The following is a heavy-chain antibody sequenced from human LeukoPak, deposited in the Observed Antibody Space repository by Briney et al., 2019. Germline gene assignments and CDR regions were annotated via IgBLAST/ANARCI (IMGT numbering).Heavy chain of an antibody. D-gene: IGHD6-19*01. Sequence: GGSLRLSCSASGFTFSSYSMNWVRQAPGKGREWVSSISSSSSYIYYADSGKGPFTISTDNAKNSLYLRMNSLRAEETAVYYCGSISQTGGASSSGWLFDYWGQGTLVTVSS. J-gene: IGHJ4*02. CDR2: ISSSSSYI. CDR3: GSISQTGGASSSGWLFDY. CDR1: GFTFSSYS. V-gene: IGHV3-21*01.